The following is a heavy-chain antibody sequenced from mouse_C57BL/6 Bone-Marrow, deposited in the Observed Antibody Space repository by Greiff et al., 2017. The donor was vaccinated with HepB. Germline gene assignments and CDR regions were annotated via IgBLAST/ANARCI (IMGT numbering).Heavy chain of an antibody. D-gene: IGHD1-1*01. J-gene: IGHJ2*01. V-gene: IGHV1-80*01. CDR2: IYPGDGDT. CDR1: GYAFSSYW. Sequence: VQRVESGAELVKPGASVKISCKASGYAFSSYWMNWVKQRPGKGLEWIGQIYPGDGDTNYNGKFKGKATLTADKSSSTAYMQLSSLTSEDSAVYFCAPDYYGSSYRYFDYWGQGTTLTVSS. CDR3: APDYYGSSYRYFDY.